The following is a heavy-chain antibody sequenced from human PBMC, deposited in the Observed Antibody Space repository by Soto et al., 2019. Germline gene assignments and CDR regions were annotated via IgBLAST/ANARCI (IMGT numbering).Heavy chain of an antibody. Sequence: SVQVSCKASGYTFTSYAMHWVRQAPGQRLEWMGWINAGNGNTKYSQKFQGRVTITRDTSASTAYMELSSLRSEDTAVYYCARDRLWSGGVVKSYYYGMDGWGQGTKVIVS. CDR1: GYTFTSYA. CDR2: INAGNGNT. V-gene: IGHV1-3*01. CDR3: ARDRLWSGGVVKSYYYGMDG. J-gene: IGHJ6*02. D-gene: IGHD3-3*01.